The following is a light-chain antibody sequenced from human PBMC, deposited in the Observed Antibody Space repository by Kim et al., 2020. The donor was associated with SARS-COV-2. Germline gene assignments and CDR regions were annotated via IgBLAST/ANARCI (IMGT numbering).Light chain of an antibody. CDR1: NIGSKS. J-gene: IGLJ3*02. CDR2: YDT. V-gene: IGLV3-21*04. CDR3: QVWDSGSDQV. Sequence: SYELTQPPSVSVAPGKTARITCGRNNIGSKSVHWYQQKPGQAPVLVISYDTDRPSGIPERFSGSNSGNTATLTISRVDAGDEADYYCQVWDSGSDQVFGGGTQLTV.